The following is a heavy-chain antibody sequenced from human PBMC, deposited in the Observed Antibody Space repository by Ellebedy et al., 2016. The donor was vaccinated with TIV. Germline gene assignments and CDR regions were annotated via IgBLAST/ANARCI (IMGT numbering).Heavy chain of an antibody. CDR2: IYYSGST. D-gene: IGHD2-21*02. CDR1: GGSISSSSYY. Sequence: MPSETLSLTCTVSGGSISSSSYYWGWIRQPPGKGLAWIGRIYYSGSTYYNPSLKSLATISVDTYKNQFPLKLSLVTAGDTAVYYCAGAYCGGDCPLWALNWFDPWGQGTLVTVSS. V-gene: IGHV4-39*01. CDR3: AGAYCGGDCPLWALNWFDP. J-gene: IGHJ5*02.